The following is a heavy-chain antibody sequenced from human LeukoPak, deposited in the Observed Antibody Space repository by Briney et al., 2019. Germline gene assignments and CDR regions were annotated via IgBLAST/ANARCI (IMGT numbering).Heavy chain of an antibody. D-gene: IGHD6-13*01. J-gene: IGHJ4*02. CDR1: GFTVSSNY. CDR2: ISSSSSYI. CDR3: ARDGVAAAATAPFDY. Sequence: GGSLRLSCAASGFTVSSNYMSWVRQAPGKGLEWVSSISSSSSYIYYADSVKGRFTISRDNAKNSLYLQMNSLRAEDTAVYYCARDGVAAAATAPFDYWGQGTLVTVSS. V-gene: IGHV3-21*01.